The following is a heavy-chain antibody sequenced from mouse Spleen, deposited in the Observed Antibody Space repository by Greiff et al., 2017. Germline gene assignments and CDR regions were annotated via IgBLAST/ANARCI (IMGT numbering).Heavy chain of an antibody. J-gene: IGHJ4*01. CDR3: ARRAGSNYGGYYAMDY. D-gene: IGHD2-5*01. Sequence: QVTLKVSGPGILQASQTLSLTCSFSGLSLSTSGMGVSWIRQPSGKGLEWLAHIYWDDDKRYNPSLKSRLTISKDTSRNQVFLKITSVDTADTATYYCARRAGSNYGGYYAMDYWGQGTSVTVSS. V-gene: IGHV8-12*01. CDR1: GLSLSTSGMG. CDR2: IYWDDDK.